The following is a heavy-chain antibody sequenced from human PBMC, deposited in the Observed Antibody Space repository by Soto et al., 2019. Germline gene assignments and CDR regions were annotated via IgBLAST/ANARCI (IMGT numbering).Heavy chain of an antibody. Sequence: QDHLAQSGAEVRQPGSSVTVSCKASGGTFNNYGISWVRQAPGQGLDWMGVIIPLYGTVTYAQKFQGRASITADKSTSKAYMDLSSLRYDDTAVYYCARGRVIRVTIPSPFGLWGQGTLVTVSS. D-gene: IGHD2-21*01. CDR3: ARGRVIRVTIPSPFGL. CDR1: GGTFNNYG. V-gene: IGHV1-69*06. CDR2: IIPLYGTV. J-gene: IGHJ4*02.